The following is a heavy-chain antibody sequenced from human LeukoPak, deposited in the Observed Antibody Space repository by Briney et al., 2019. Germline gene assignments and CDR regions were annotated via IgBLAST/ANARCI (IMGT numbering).Heavy chain of an antibody. CDR1: GGSISSAVYY. CDR3: ARYCSSSKCPFDY. D-gene: IGHD2-2*01. V-gene: IGHV4-31*03. Sequence: SQTLSLTCTVSGGSISSAVYYWSWIRQHPGKGLEWVGYIHHSGTTFYNPSLKSRVTISMDTSNNEFSLRLSAVTDADTAVYYCARYCSSSKCPFDYWGQGTLVTVSS. J-gene: IGHJ4*02. CDR2: IHHSGTT.